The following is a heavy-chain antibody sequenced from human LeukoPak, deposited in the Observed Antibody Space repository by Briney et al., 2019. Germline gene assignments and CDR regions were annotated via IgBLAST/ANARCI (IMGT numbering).Heavy chain of an antibody. CDR2: ISSSGSTI. Sequence: GGSLRLSCAASGFTFSSYEMNWVRQAPGKGLEWVSYISSSGSTIYYADSVKGRFTISRDNAKNSLYLQMNSLRAEGTAVYYCARDTWGSGSPRYFDYWGQGTLVTVSS. CDR3: ARDTWGSGSPRYFDY. V-gene: IGHV3-48*03. D-gene: IGHD3-10*01. CDR1: GFTFSSYE. J-gene: IGHJ4*02.